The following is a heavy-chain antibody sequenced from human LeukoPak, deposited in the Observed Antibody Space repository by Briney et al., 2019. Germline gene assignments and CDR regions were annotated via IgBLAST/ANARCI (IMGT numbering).Heavy chain of an antibody. CDR3: ARLPSSSWSYYFDY. V-gene: IGHV4-4*07. D-gene: IGHD6-13*01. CDR1: GGSISSYY. Sequence: SETLSLTCTVSGGSISSYYWSWIRQPAGKGLEWIGRIYTSGGTNYNPSLKSRVTMSVDTSKNQFSLKLSSVAAADTAVYYCARLPSSSWSYYFDYWGQGTLVTVSS. CDR2: IYTSGGT. J-gene: IGHJ4*02.